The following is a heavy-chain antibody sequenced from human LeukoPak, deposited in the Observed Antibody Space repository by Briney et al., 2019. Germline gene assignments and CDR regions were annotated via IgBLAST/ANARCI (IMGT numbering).Heavy chain of an antibody. CDR3: ARWEVPYYDILTGYGAWDY. V-gene: IGHV1-18*01. Sequence: ASVKVSCKASGYTFTSYGISWGRQAPGQGLEWMGGISAYNGNTNYAQKLQGRVTMTTDKSTSKAYMELRSLRSDDTAVYYCARWEVPYYDILTGYGAWDYWGQGTLVTVSS. J-gene: IGHJ4*02. CDR1: GYTFTSYG. D-gene: IGHD3-9*01. CDR2: ISAYNGNT.